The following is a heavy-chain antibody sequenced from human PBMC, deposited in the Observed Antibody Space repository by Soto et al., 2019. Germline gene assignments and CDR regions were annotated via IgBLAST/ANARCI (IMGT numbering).Heavy chain of an antibody. CDR1: GDSVSNNRDA. CDR2: TYYRSGWFY. Sequence: QVELQQSGPGLVQPSQTLSLTCAVSGDSVSNNRDAWNWIRQSPSRGLEWLGRTYYRSGWFYHYAESLEGRIPMNVDTSKNPFSLQLVSATPEDTAVYYCARDPPYSASILDYWGQGSLVTVSS. V-gene: IGHV6-1*01. J-gene: IGHJ4*02. D-gene: IGHD4-4*01. CDR3: ARDPPYSASILDY.